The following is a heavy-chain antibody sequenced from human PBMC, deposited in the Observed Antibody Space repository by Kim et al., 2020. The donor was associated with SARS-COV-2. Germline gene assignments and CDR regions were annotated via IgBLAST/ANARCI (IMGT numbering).Heavy chain of an antibody. CDR3: AKGLTSYFD. Sequence: GGSLRLSCAASGFMFPDPAMPWVRQTPGKGLEWVAGINWNSGNIGYEDSVQGRFTITSGRDKTSLSVQMKRMRPENEDMSYCAKGLTSYFD. CDR2: INWNSGNI. CDR1: GFMFPDPA. J-gene: IGHJ4*01. V-gene: IGHV3-9*01.